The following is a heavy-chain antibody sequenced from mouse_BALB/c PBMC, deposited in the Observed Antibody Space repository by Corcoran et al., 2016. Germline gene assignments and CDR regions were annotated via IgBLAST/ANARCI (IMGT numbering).Heavy chain of an antibody. CDR1: GYTFTNYG. Sequence: QIQLVQSGPELKKPGETVKISCTASGYTFTNYGMNWVKQAPGKGLKWMGWINTYTGEPTYADDFKGRFAFSLETSASTAYLQINNLKNEDTATYVCARAGTPFDYWGQGTTLTVSS. D-gene: IGHD4-1*01. CDR3: ARAGTPFDY. J-gene: IGHJ2*01. CDR2: INTYTGEP. V-gene: IGHV9-3-1*01.